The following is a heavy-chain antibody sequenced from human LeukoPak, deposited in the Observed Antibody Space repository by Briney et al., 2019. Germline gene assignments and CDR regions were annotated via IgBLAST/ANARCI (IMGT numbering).Heavy chain of an antibody. CDR1: GGSISSSSYY. V-gene: IGHV4-39*07. CDR3: ATGYSSSWHAFDI. D-gene: IGHD6-13*01. Sequence: SETLSLTCTVSGGSISSSSYYWGWIRQPPGKGLEWIGSIYYSGSTYYNPSLKSRVTISVDTSKNQFSLKLSSVTAADTAVYYCATGYSSSWHAFDIWGQGTMVTVSS. CDR2: IYYSGST. J-gene: IGHJ3*02.